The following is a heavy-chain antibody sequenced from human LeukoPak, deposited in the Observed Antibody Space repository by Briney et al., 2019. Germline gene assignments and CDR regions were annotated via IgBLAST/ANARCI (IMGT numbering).Heavy chain of an antibody. CDR3: AKDSRIYYDSSEVDY. Sequence: TGGPLRLSCAASGFTFSSYAMSWVRQAPGKGLEWVSTSSDGSTYYADSVKGRFTISRDNSKNTLYLQMNSLRAEDTAVYYCAKDSRIYYDSSEVDYWGQGTLVTVSS. CDR2: SSDGST. V-gene: IGHV3-23*01. J-gene: IGHJ4*02. D-gene: IGHD3-22*01. CDR1: GFTFSSYA.